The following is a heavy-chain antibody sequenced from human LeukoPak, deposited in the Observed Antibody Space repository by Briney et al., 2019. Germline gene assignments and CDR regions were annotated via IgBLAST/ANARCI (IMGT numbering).Heavy chain of an antibody. J-gene: IGHJ6*02. CDR1: GFTFSSYA. CDR3: ARDQYCSGGSCYFPYYYYGMDV. D-gene: IGHD2-15*01. CDR2: ISYDGSNK. Sequence: GGSPRLSCAASGFTFSSYAMHWVRQAPGKGLEWVAVISYDGSNKYYADSVKGRFTISRDNSKNTLYLQMNSLRAEDTAVYYCARDQYCSGGSCYFPYYYYGMDVWGQGTTVTVSS. V-gene: IGHV3-30*04.